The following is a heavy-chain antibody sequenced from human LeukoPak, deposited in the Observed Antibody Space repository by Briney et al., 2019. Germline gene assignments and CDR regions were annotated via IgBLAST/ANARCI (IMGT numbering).Heavy chain of an antibody. V-gene: IGHV3-53*01. CDR2: IYSGGTT. D-gene: IGHD6-13*01. CDR3: AREGTAATSTPSD. CDR1: GFTVSRNY. Sequence: PGGSLRLSCAVSGFTVSRNYMCWVRQAPGKGLEWVSGIYSGGTTYYADSVKGRFTVSRDNSKNTLYLQMNSLRAEDTAVYYCAREGTAATSTPSDWGQGTLVTVSS. J-gene: IGHJ4*02.